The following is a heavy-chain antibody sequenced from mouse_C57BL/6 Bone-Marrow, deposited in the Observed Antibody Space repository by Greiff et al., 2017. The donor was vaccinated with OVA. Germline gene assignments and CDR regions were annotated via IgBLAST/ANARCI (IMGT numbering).Heavy chain of an antibody. D-gene: IGHD1-1*01. CDR2: ISYDGSN. CDR3: ARVGYGSSPWFAY. J-gene: IGHJ3*01. CDR1: GYSITSGYY. Sequence: EVQLQESGPGLVKPSQSLSLTCSVTGYSITSGYYWNWIRQFPGNKLEWMGYISYDGSNNYNPSLKNRISITRDTSTNQFFLKLNSVTTEDTATYYCARVGYGSSPWFAYWGQGTLVTVSA. V-gene: IGHV3-6*01.